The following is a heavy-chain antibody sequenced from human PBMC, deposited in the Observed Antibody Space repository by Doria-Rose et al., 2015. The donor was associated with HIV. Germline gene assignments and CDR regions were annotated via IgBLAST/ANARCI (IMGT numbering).Heavy chain of an antibody. V-gene: IGHV2-26*01. CDR3: ARIKSSRWYHKYYFDC. CDR2: IFSDDER. Sequence: QITLKESGPVLVKPTETLTLTCTVSGVSLSSPGMGVSWIRQPPGKALEWLANIFSDDERSYKTSLKSRLTISRGTSKSQVVRTMTDMDPVDTATHYCARIKSSRWYHKYYFDCWGQGTLVIVSA. D-gene: IGHD6-13*01. J-gene: IGHJ4*02. CDR1: GVSLSSPGMG.